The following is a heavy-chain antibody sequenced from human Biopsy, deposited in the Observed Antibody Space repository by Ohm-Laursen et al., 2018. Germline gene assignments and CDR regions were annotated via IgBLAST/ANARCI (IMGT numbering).Heavy chain of an antibody. D-gene: IGHD3-22*01. CDR3: ARDVRPVTMIAEGDFDY. CDR1: GFAFSYYG. Sequence: SLRLSCSAFGFAFSYYGLNWVRQAPGKGLEWVSFISSSSSYIYYADSVKGRFTVSRDNARDSLYLQMNSLRAEDTAVYYCARDVRPVTMIAEGDFDYWGQGSLVTVS. J-gene: IGHJ4*02. V-gene: IGHV3-21*01. CDR2: ISSSSSYI.